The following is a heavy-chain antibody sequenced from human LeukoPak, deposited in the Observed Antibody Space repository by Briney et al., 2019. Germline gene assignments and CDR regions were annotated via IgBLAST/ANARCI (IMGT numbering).Heavy chain of an antibody. J-gene: IGHJ4*02. CDR2: IYTSGST. CDR1: GGSISSGSYY. CDR3: ARDGNSLREYYFDY. Sequence: SQTLSLTCTVSGGSISSGSYYWSWIRQPAGKGLEWIGRIYTSGSTNYNPSLKSRVTISVDTSKNQFSLKLSSVTAADTAVYYCARDGNSLREYYFDYWGQGTLVTVSS. V-gene: IGHV4-61*02. D-gene: IGHD4-23*01.